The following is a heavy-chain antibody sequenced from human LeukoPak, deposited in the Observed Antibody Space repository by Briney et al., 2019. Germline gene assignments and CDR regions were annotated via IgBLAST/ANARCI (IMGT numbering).Heavy chain of an antibody. CDR2: MNPNSGNT. V-gene: IGHV1-8*01. D-gene: IGHD6-19*01. CDR3: ARVISGWYLYYYYYMDV. Sequence: ASVRVSCKASGYTFTSYDINWVRQATGQGLEWMGWMNPNSGNTGDAQKFQGRVTMTRNTSISTAYMELSSLRSEDTAVYYCARVISGWYLYYYYYMDVWGKGTTVTVSS. CDR1: GYTFTSYD. J-gene: IGHJ6*03.